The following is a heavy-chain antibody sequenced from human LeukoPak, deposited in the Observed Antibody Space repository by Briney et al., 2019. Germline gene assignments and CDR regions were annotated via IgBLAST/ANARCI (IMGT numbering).Heavy chain of an antibody. D-gene: IGHD5-24*01. V-gene: IGHV3-48*01. CDR1: GFTFSSYS. Sequence: GGSLRLSXAASGFTFSSYSMNWVRQAPGKGLEWVSYISTSSSTIYYADSVKGRFTISRDNAKNSLYLQMNSLRVEDTAVYYCARVEMATIGDYWGQGTLVTVSS. J-gene: IGHJ4*02. CDR3: ARVEMATIGDY. CDR2: ISTSSSTI.